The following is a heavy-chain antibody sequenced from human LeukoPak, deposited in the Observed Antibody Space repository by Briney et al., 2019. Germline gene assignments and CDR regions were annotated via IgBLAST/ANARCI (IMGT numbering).Heavy chain of an antibody. CDR2: ISSSSSYI. J-gene: IGHJ4*02. CDR3: GLTVTEGYFDY. V-gene: IGHV3-21*01. CDR1: GFTFSSYS. D-gene: IGHD5-18*01. Sequence: GGSLRLSCAASGFTFSSYSMNWVRQAPGKGLEWVSSISSSSSYIYYADSVKGRFTISRDNAKNSLYLQMNSLRADDTAVYYCGLTVTEGYFDYWGLGTLVTVSS.